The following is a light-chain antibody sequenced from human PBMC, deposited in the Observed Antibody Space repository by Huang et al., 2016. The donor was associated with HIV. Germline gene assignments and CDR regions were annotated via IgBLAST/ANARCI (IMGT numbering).Light chain of an antibody. CDR3: QQYFSPLRT. Sequence: DIQMTQSPSSLSAYVGDRVTITCRASQGISKSLAWYQQTPGNAPKLLVYIASRLESGVPSRFSGSGYETDYTLTISGLQPEDSATYYCQQYFSPLRTFGQGTKVEIK. CDR2: IAS. J-gene: IGKJ1*01. CDR1: QGISKS. V-gene: IGKV1-NL1*01.